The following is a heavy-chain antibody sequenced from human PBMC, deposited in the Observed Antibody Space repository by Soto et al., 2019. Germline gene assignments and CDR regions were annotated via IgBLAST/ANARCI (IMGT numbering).Heavy chain of an antibody. D-gene: IGHD3-3*01. V-gene: IGHV1-18*01. CDR1: GYTFTSYG. J-gene: IGHJ3*02. Sequence: GASVKVCCKASGYTFTSYGISWVRQAPGQGLEWMGWISAYNGNTNYAQKLQGRVTMTTDTSTSTAYMELRSLRSDDTAVYYCARDGVDSCWSGYYGDDAFDIWGQGTMVTVSS. CDR2: ISAYNGNT. CDR3: ARDGVDSCWSGYYGDDAFDI.